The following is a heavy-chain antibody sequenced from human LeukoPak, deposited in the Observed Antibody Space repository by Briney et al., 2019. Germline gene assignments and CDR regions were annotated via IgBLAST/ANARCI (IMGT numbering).Heavy chain of an antibody. D-gene: IGHD2-2*01. CDR3: ARFGARVVVPAARIDY. CDR2: IYSNSIT. Sequence: SETLSLTCTVSGGSVRSYYWGWIRKPPGKGLEWIGSIYSNSITCYNPSLKIRVTISVAPAKNQLSLKMSAVTAADTAVYYCARFGARVVVPAARIDYWGQGTLVTVSS. J-gene: IGHJ4*02. CDR1: GGSVRSYY. V-gene: IGHV4-39*07.